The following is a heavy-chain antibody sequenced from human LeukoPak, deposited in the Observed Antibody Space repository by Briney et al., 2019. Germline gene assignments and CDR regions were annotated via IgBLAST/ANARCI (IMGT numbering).Heavy chain of an antibody. CDR2: IKQDGSEK. V-gene: IGHV3-7*01. D-gene: IGHD2-15*01. CDR3: ARERVVVVAATHSDAFDI. J-gene: IGHJ3*02. Sequence: GGSLRLSCAASGFTFSSYWLSWVRQAPGKGLEWVANIKQDGSEKYYVDSVKGRFTISRDNAKNSLYLQMNSLRAEDTAVYYCARERVVVVAATHSDAFDIWGQGTMVTVSS. CDR1: GFTFSSYW.